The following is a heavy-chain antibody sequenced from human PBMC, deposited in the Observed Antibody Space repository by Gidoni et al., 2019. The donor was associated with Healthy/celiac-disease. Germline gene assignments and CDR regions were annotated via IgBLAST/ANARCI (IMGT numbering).Heavy chain of an antibody. V-gene: IGHV3-15*01. Sequence: ELPLVESGGGLVTPGGSLRLSCAASGFPFSNAWMSWVRQAPGKGLEWVGRIKSKTDGGTTDYAAPVKGRFTISRDESKNTLYLQMNSLKTEDTAVYYCTTGHSSSWTPFDYWGQGTLVTVSS. CDR1: GFPFSNAW. CDR3: TTGHSSSWTPFDY. CDR2: IKSKTDGGTT. D-gene: IGHD6-13*01. J-gene: IGHJ4*02.